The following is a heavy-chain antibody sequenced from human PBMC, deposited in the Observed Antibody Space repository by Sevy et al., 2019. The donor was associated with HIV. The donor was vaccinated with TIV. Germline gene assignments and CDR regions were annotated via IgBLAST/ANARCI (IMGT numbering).Heavy chain of an antibody. Sequence: ASVKVSCKVSGNTLTQLSMHWVRQVPGKGLEWMGSFDPEDDERIYAQKFQGRATMTEDTSTDTAYMELSSLKSKDTAVYYCATTKDYYENSGDPFDYWGQRTLVTVSS. V-gene: IGHV1-24*01. D-gene: IGHD3-22*01. J-gene: IGHJ4*02. CDR3: ATTKDYYENSGDPFDY. CDR1: GNTLTQLS. CDR2: FDPEDDER.